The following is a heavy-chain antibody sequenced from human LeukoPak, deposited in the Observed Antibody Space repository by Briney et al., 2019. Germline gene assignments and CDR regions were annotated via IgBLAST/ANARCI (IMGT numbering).Heavy chain of an antibody. Sequence: GGSLRLSCAASGFTFSNYWMTWVRQAPGKGLEWVANINRDGSERYYADSVKGRFTISRDNAKNSLYLQMSNLRAEDTAVYFCARGGGLDVWGQGATVTVSS. CDR2: INRDGSER. CDR3: ARGGGLDV. D-gene: IGHD3-16*01. V-gene: IGHV3-7*03. CDR1: GFTFSNYW. J-gene: IGHJ6*02.